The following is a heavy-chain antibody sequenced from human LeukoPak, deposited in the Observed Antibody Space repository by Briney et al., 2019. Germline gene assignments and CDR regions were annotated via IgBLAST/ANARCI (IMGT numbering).Heavy chain of an antibody. V-gene: IGHV5-51*01. Sequence: GESLKISCKGSGYSFSSYWIAWVRQMPGKGLEWMGIIYPGDSDTRYSPSFQGQVTISADKSISTAYLQWSSLKASDTAMYYCARRPAAASGPFDYWGQGTLVTVSS. D-gene: IGHD6-13*01. CDR1: GYSFSSYW. J-gene: IGHJ4*02. CDR3: ARRPAAASGPFDY. CDR2: IYPGDSDT.